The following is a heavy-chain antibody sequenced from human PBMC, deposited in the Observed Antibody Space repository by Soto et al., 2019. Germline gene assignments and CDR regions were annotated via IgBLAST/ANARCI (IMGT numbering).Heavy chain of an antibody. J-gene: IGHJ6*02. Sequence: PGGSLRLSCAASGFTFSSYSMNWVRQAPGKGLEWASSISSSGYIFSTDSVRGRFTISRDNAKNSVYLQINSLRAEDTAVYFCARDCSGGSCYPGMDVWGQGTTVTVSS. CDR3: ARDCSGGSCYPGMDV. D-gene: IGHD2-15*01. CDR1: GFTFSSYS. V-gene: IGHV3-21*01. CDR2: ISSSGYI.